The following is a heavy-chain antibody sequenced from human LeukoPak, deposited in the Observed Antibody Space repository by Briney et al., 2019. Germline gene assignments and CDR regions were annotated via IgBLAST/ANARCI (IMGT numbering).Heavy chain of an antibody. V-gene: IGHV3-15*01. CDR1: GFTFNLAW. CDR2: IKTKADGPS. D-gene: IGHD6-6*01. J-gene: IGHJ4*02. Sequence: GGSLRLSCAGSGFTFNLAWMSWVRQAPGKGLEWVARIKTKADGPSEYATPVQGRFIISRNDSQNMVYLQMSSLRSDDTAVYYCVWSSTWDKRFYLDQWGQGSLVTVSS. CDR3: VWSSTWDKRFYLDQ.